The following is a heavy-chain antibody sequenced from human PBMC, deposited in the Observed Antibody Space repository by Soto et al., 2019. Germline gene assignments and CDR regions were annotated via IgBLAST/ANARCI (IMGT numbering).Heavy chain of an antibody. Sequence: SETLSLTCAVYGGSFSGYYWSWIRQPPGKGLEWIGEIDHSGSTNYNPSLKSRVTISVDTSKNQFSLKLSSVTAADTAVYYCARGLKLLWFGELLIPFDYWGQGTLVTVSS. V-gene: IGHV4-34*01. CDR3: ARGLKLLWFGELLIPFDY. CDR2: IDHSGST. D-gene: IGHD3-10*01. J-gene: IGHJ4*02. CDR1: GGSFSGYY.